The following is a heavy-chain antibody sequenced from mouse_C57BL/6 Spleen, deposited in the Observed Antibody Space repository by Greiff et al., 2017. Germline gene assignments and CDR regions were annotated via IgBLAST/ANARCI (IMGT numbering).Heavy chain of an antibody. D-gene: IGHD1-1*01. CDR3: ARYSYYYGSSPYYFDY. CDR1: GYTFTSYW. CDR2: IYPGSGST. J-gene: IGHJ2*01. Sequence: QVQLQQPGAELVKPGASVKMSCKASGYTFTSYWITWVKQRPGQGLEWIGDIYPGSGSTNYNEKFKSKATLTVDTSSSTAYMQLSSLTSEDSAVYYCARYSYYYGSSPYYFDYWGQGTTLTVSS. V-gene: IGHV1-55*01.